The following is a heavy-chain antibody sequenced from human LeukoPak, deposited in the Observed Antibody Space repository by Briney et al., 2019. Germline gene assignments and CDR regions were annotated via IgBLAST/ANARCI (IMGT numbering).Heavy chain of an antibody. CDR2: INPSGGST. CDR3: ARVVWSGYFFDY. V-gene: IGHV1-46*01. CDR1: GYTFTSYY. J-gene: IGHJ4*02. Sequence: ASVKVSCKASGYTFTSYYMHWVRQAPGQGLEWMGIINPSGGSTSYAQKFQGRVTMTRDMSTSTVYTELSSLRSEDTAVYYCARVVWSGYFFDYWGQGTLVTVSS. D-gene: IGHD3-3*01.